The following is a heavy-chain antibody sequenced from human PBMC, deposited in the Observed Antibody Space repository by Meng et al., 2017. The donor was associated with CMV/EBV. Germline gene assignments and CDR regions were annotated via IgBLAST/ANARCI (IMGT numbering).Heavy chain of an antibody. D-gene: IGHD2-2*01. J-gene: IGHJ2*01. V-gene: IGHV4-61*01. CDR1: GGSVSSGSYY. Sequence: SETLSLTCTVSGGSVSSGSYYWSWIRQPPGKGLEWIGYIYYSGSTNYNPSLKSRVTISVDTSKNQFSLKLSSVTAADTAVYYCARHTRYCSSTSCLNWYFDLWGRGTLVTVSS. CDR3: ARHTRYCSSTSCLNWYFDL. CDR2: IYYSGST.